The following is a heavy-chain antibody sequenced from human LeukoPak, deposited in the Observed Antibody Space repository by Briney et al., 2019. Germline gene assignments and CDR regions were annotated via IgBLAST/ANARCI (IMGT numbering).Heavy chain of an antibody. Sequence: SESLSLTCAVYGGSFSGYYWSWIRQPPGKGLEWIGVINHSGSTNYNPSLKSRVTISVDTSKNKFSLMLSSVTAADTAVYYCARFRGYSYGFDYWGQGTLVTVSS. D-gene: IGHD5-18*01. CDR2: INHSGST. J-gene: IGHJ4*02. V-gene: IGHV4-34*01. CDR3: ARFRGYSYGFDY. CDR1: GGSFSGYY.